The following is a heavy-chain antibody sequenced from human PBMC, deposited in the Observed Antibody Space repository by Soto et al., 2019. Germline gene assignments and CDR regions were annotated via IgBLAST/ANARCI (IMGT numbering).Heavy chain of an antibody. V-gene: IGHV1-69*01. D-gene: IGHD3-10*01. CDR2: VIPIFQTP. CDR3: ARVSRGPIDN. Sequence: QAQLVQSGAEVKKPGSSVKVSCKASGGSFSDYTINWVRQAPGQGLEWMGGVIPIFQTPTYAQNFQGRVTITADESTSTAYMELNSPTSGDTAVYYCARVSRGPIDNWGQGTLVTVSS. J-gene: IGHJ4*02. CDR1: GGSFSDYT.